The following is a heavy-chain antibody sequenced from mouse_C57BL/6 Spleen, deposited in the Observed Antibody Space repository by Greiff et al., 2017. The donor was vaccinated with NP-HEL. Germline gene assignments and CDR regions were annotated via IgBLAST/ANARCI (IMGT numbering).Heavy chain of an antibody. V-gene: IGHV1-61*01. CDR3: ARSFHYGSPFAY. D-gene: IGHD1-1*01. CDR2: IYPSDSET. CDR1: GYTFTSYW. Sequence: QVQLKQPGAELVRPGSSVKLSCKASGYTFTSYWMDWVKQRPGQGLEWIGNIYPSDSETHYNQKFKDKATLTVDKSSSTAYMQLSSLTSEDSAVYYCARSFHYGSPFAYWGQGTLVTVSA. J-gene: IGHJ3*01.